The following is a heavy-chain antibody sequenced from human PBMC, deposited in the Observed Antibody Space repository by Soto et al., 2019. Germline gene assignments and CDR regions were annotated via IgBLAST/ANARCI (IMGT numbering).Heavy chain of an antibody. Sequence: ASVTVCCTASGYTFTSYGSICVRQAPGQGLEWMGWISAGNGNTKYSQKFQGRVTITRDTSASTAYMELSSLRSEDTAVYYCARDLGGWPDYWGQGTLVTVSS. CDR3: ARDLGGWPDY. CDR2: ISAGNGNT. D-gene: IGHD2-15*01. V-gene: IGHV1-18*01. CDR1: GYTFTSYG. J-gene: IGHJ4*02.